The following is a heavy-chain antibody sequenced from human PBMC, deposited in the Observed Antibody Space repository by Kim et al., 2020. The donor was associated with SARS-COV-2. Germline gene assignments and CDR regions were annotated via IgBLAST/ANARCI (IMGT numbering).Heavy chain of an antibody. CDR2: TI. Sequence: TIYYADSVRGRFSDSRDTAKKVLCLQMSGLRGEDTAVYYCARELAARGFDLWGKGTTVTVSS. D-gene: IGHD6-13*01. J-gene: IGHJ3*01. V-gene: IGHV3-48*03. CDR3: ARELAARGFDL.